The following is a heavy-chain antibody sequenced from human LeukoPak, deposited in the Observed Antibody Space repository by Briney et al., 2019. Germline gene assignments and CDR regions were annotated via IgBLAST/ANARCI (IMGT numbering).Heavy chain of an antibody. CDR2: ISYDGSNK. Sequence: GGSLRLSCAASGFTFSSYAMHWVRQAPGKGLEWVAVISYDGSNKYYADSVKGRFTISRDNSKNTLYLQMNSLRAEDTALYHCARDFRLPESENPNHRWFGDYYGMDVWGQGTTVTVSS. CDR3: ARDFRLPESENPNHRWFGDYYGMDV. J-gene: IGHJ6*02. D-gene: IGHD3-10*01. V-gene: IGHV3-30-3*01. CDR1: GFTFSSYA.